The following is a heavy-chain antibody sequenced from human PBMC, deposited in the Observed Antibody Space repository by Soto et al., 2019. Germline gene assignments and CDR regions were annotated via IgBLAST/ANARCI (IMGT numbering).Heavy chain of an antibody. V-gene: IGHV6-1*01. CDR1: GDSVSSNSAA. CDR2: TYYRSKWYN. Sequence: SQTLSLTCAISGDSVSSNSAAWNWIRQSPSRGLEWLGRTYYRSKWYNDYAVSVKSRITINPDTSKNQFSLQLNSVTPEDTAVYYCARDPSTTVDYYYYGMDVWGQGTTVTVSS. CDR3: ARDPSTTVDYYYYGMDV. J-gene: IGHJ6*02. D-gene: IGHD4-17*01.